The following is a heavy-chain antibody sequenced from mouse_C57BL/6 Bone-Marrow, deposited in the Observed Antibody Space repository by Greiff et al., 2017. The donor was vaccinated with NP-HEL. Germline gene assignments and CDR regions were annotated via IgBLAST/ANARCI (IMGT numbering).Heavy chain of an antibody. J-gene: IGHJ1*03. Sequence: QVQLQQPGADLVKPGASVKLSCKASGYTFTSYWMHWVKQRPGRGLEWSGRIDPNSGGTKFNEKFKTKATLTVDKPSSTAYMQLSSLTSEDAAVYYCARYYYGSRGWYFDVWGTGTTVTVSS. CDR1: GYTFTSYW. CDR2: IDPNSGGT. D-gene: IGHD1-1*01. CDR3: ARYYYGSRGWYFDV. V-gene: IGHV1-72*01.